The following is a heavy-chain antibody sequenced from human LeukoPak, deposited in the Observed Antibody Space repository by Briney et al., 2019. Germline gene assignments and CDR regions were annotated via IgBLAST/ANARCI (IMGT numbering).Heavy chain of an antibody. CDR1: GFTFSSYS. J-gene: IGHJ3*02. Sequence: NTGGSLRLSCAASGFTFSSYSMNWVRQAPGKGLEWVSSISSSSSYIYYADSVKGRFTISRDNAKNSLYLQMNSLRAEDTAVYYCARSAFSSIAARDAFDIWGQGTMVTVSS. CDR2: ISSSSSYI. D-gene: IGHD6-6*01. V-gene: IGHV3-21*01. CDR3: ARSAFSSIAARDAFDI.